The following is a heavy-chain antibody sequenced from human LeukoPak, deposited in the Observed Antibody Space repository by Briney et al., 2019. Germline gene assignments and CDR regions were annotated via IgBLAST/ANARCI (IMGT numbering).Heavy chain of an antibody. CDR2: IRYDGSNK. CDR1: GFTFSSFG. Sequence: GGSLRLSCAASGFTFSSFGMHWVRQAPGKGLEWVAFIRYDGSNKYYADSVKGRFTISRDNSKNTLYLQMNSLRAEDTAVYYCARVGRGYSFNVYYFDYWGQGTLVTVSS. J-gene: IGHJ4*02. V-gene: IGHV3-30*02. D-gene: IGHD5-18*01. CDR3: ARVGRGYSFNVYYFDY.